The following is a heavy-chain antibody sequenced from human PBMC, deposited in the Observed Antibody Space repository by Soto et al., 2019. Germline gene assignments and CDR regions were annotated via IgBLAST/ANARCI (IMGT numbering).Heavy chain of an antibody. CDR3: ARVRTYYDILTGYYKDY. V-gene: IGHV4-59*08. D-gene: IGHD3-9*01. CDR1: GGSISSYY. Sequence: SETLSLTCTVSGGSISSYYWSWIRQPPGKGLEWIGYIYYSGSTNYNPSLKSRVTISVDTSKNQFSLKLSSVTAADTAVYYCARVRTYYDILTGYYKDYWGQGTLVTVSS. CDR2: IYYSGST. J-gene: IGHJ4*02.